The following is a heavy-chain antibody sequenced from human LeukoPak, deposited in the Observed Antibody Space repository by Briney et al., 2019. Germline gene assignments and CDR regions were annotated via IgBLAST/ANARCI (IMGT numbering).Heavy chain of an antibody. CDR2: ISGDGGST. D-gene: IGHD3-22*01. Sequence: PGGSLRLSCAASGFTFDDYAMHWVRQAPGKGLEWVSLISGDGGSTYYADSVKGRFTISRDNSKNPLYLQMNSLRTEDTALYYCAKVLGYYDSSGYYQEGGFDYWGQGTLVTVSS. CDR1: GFTFDDYA. V-gene: IGHV3-43*02. J-gene: IGHJ4*02. CDR3: AKVLGYYDSSGYYQEGGFDY.